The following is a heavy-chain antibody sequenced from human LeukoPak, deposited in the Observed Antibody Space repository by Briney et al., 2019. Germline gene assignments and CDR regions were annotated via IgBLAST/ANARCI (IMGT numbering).Heavy chain of an antibody. J-gene: IGHJ6*03. D-gene: IGHD5-18*01. V-gene: IGHV4-59*08. CDR2: ISDSGST. CDR1: GGSISSYY. Sequence: PSDTLPLTCTVSGGSISSYYWSWIRQPPGKGLEWIGCISDSGSTNYNPSLKGRVTIFADTSKNQFSLRLSSVTAADTAVYFCARPVKGYIDSYHYMNVWGKGTTVTVSS. CDR3: ARPVKGYIDSYHYMNV.